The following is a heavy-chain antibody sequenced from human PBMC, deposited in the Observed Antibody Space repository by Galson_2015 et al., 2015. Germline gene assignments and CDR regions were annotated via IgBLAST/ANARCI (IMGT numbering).Heavy chain of an antibody. CDR2: IYPGDSDT. CDR3: ARHTSYYDSSGYWVLDY. J-gene: IGHJ4*02. Sequence: QSGAEVKKPGESLKISCKGSGYSFTSYWIGWVRQMPGKGLEWMGIIYPGDSDTRYSPSFQGQVTISADKSISTAYLQWSNLKAPDTAMYYCARHTSYYDSSGYWVLDYWGQGTLVTVSS. CDR1: GYSFTSYW. V-gene: IGHV5-51*01. D-gene: IGHD3-22*01.